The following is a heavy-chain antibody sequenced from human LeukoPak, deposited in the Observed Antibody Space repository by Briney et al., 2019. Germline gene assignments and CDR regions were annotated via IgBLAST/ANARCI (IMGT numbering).Heavy chain of an antibody. J-gene: IGHJ4*02. V-gene: IGHV3-66*01. D-gene: IGHD1-26*01. CDR1: GFTVSDNY. CDR2: IYSGGNT. Sequence: GALRLSCTASGFTVSDNYMSWVRQAPGKGLEWVSIIYSGGNTYYADSVKGKFTVSRDNSKNTLYLQINSLRAEDTAVYYCARVIVGTTTRLDYFDYWGQGTLVTVSS. CDR3: ARVIVGTTTRLDYFDY.